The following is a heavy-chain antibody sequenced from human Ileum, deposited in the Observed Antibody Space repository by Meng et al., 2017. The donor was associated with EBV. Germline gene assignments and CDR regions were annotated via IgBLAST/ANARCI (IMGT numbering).Heavy chain of an antibody. V-gene: IGHV4-4*02. CDR1: GDSISSDIW. CDR3: GRDQGRELINH. Sequence: QGQVQESGPGRVKPSGTLSLTCTVSGDSISSDIWWSWVRQPPGKGLEWIGEVYHRGDTNYNPSLKSRVDISVDKSKNQFYLSLFSVTAADTAVYYCGRDQGRELINHWGQGTLVTVSS. D-gene: IGHD1-7*01. J-gene: IGHJ4*02. CDR2: VYHRGDT.